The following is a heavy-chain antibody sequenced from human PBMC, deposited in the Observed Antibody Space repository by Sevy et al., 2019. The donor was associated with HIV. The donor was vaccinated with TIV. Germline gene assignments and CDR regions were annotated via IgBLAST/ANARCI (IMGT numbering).Heavy chain of an antibody. Sequence: GGSLTLSCAASGFTFSNAWMSWVRQAPGKGLEWVGRIKGKTDGGTTDYTAPVKGRFTISRDDSKNTLYLQMNSLKTEDTAVYYCTGHTIFGVVTAIYQFDYWGQGTLVTVSS. D-gene: IGHD3-3*01. CDR3: TGHTIFGVVTAIYQFDY. CDR1: GFTFSNAW. J-gene: IGHJ4*02. CDR2: IKGKTDGGTT. V-gene: IGHV3-15*01.